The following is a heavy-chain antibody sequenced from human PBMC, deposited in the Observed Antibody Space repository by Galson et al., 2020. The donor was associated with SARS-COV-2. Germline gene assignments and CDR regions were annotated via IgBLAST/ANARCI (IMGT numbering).Heavy chain of an antibody. CDR2: INTNTGNP. D-gene: IGHD3-3*01. CDR1: GYTFTSYA. V-gene: IGHV7-4-1*02. Sequence: ASVKVSCKASGYTFTSYAMNWVRQAPGQGLEWMGWINTNTGNPTYAQGFTGRFVFSLDTSVSTAYLQISSLKAEDTAVYYCARLGKVEAFGVGGDYYYYMDVWGKGTTVTVSS. CDR3: ARLGKVEAFGVGGDYYYYMDV. J-gene: IGHJ6*03.